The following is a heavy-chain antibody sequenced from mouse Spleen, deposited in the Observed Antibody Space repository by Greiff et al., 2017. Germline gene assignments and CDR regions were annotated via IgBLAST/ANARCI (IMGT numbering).Heavy chain of an antibody. D-gene: IGHD2-14*01. J-gene: IGHJ4*01. V-gene: IGHV1-61*01. CDR2: IYPSDSET. CDR1: GFTFTSYG. Sequence: QVQLQQPGAELVRPGSSVKLSCKASGFTFTSYGMDWVKQSPGQGLEWIGNIYPSDSETYYNQKFKDKATLTVDKSSTTAYMQLSRLTSEDSAVYYCARSRYYGYDHYAMDYWGQGTSVTVSS. CDR3: ARSRYYGYDHYAMDY.